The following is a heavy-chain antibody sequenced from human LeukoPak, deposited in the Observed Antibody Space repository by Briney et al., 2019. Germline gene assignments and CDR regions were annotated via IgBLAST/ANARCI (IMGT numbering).Heavy chain of an antibody. Sequence: GGSLRLSCAASGFTFSSYSMNWVRQAPGKGLEWVSYISSSSSTIYYADSVKGRFTISRDNSKNTLYLQMNSLRAEDTAVYYCARESSIAAAGPFDYWGQGTLVTVSS. J-gene: IGHJ4*02. V-gene: IGHV3-48*01. CDR2: ISSSSSTI. CDR3: ARESSIAAAGPFDY. D-gene: IGHD6-13*01. CDR1: GFTFSSYS.